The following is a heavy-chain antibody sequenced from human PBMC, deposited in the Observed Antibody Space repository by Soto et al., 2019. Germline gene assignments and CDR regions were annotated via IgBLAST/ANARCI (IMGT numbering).Heavy chain of an antibody. CDR1: GGSISSSSYY. Sequence: SETLSLTCTVSGGSISSSSYYWGWIRQPPGKGLEWIGSIYYSGSTYYNPSLKSRVTISVETSKNQFSLQLSSVTAADTAVYYCARPSNAGEHYDNWFDPWGQGTLVTVSS. D-gene: IGHD4-17*01. CDR2: IYYSGST. CDR3: ARPSNAGEHYDNWFDP. V-gene: IGHV4-39*01. J-gene: IGHJ5*02.